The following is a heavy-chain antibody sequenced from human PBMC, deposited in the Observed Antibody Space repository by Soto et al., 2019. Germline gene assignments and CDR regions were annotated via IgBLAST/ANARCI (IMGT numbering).Heavy chain of an antibody. V-gene: IGHV4-59*01. CDR2: IYYSGST. CDR3: ARDGTYYDFWSGYYIGNWFDL. CDR1: GGSISSYY. J-gene: IGHJ5*02. Sequence: SETLSLTCTVSGGSISSYYWSWIRQPPGKGLEWIGYIYYSGSTNYNPSLKSRVTISVDTSKNQFSLKLSSVTAADTAVYYCARDGTYYDFWSGYYIGNWFDLWGQGTLVTVSS. D-gene: IGHD3-3*01.